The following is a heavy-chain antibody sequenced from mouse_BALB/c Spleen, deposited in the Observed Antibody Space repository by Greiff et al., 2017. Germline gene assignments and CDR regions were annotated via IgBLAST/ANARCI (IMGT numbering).Heavy chain of an antibody. V-gene: IGHV1-80*01. D-gene: IGHD1-1*01. Sequence: VQRVESGAELVRPGSSVKISCKASGYAFSSYWMNWVKQRPGQGLEWIGQIYPGDGDTNYNGKFKGKATLTADKSSSTAYMQLSSLTSEDSAVYFCARRYYGSSYWYFDVWGAGTTVTVSS. CDR3: ARRYYGSSYWYFDV. J-gene: IGHJ1*01. CDR1: GYAFSSYW. CDR2: IYPGDGDT.